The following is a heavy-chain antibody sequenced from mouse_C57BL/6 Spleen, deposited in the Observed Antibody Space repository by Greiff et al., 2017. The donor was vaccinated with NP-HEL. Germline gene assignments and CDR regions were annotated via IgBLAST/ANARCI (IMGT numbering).Heavy chain of an antibody. CDR3: ARSHYYGSSYGFDY. V-gene: IGHV1-55*01. CDR2: IYPGSGST. CDR1: GYTFTSYW. D-gene: IGHD1-1*01. Sequence: QVQLQQPGAELVKPGASVKMSCKASGYTFTSYWITWVKQRPGQGLEWIGDIYPGSGSTNYNEKFKSKATLTVDTSSRTAYMQLSSLTSEDSAVYYCARSHYYGSSYGFDYWGQGTTLTVSS. J-gene: IGHJ2*01.